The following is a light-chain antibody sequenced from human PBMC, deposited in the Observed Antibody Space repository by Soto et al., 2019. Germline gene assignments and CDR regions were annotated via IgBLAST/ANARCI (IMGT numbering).Light chain of an antibody. CDR2: LGS. J-gene: IGKJ1*01. Sequence: IVMTQSPLSLPVTPGEPASISCRSSQSLLHSNGYNYLDWYLQKPGQSPQLLIYLGSTRSSGVPDRFSGSGSGTDFTLKISRVEAEDVGVYYCMQALQPPGTFGQGTKVDIK. CDR3: MQALQPPGT. CDR1: QSLLHSNGYNY. V-gene: IGKV2-28*01.